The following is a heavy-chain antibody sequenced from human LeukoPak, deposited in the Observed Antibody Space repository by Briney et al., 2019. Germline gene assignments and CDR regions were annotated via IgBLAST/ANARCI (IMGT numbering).Heavy chain of an antibody. CDR3: APSPCSGDSCYRFDF. J-gene: IGHJ4*02. CDR1: GASISSSYW. Sequence: SETLSLTCAVSGASISSSYWWSWVRQPPGKGLEWIGEVHHSGSTKYNPSLKSRVTISVDKSKNQFSLKLSSVTAADTAVYYCAPSPCSGDSCYRFDFWGQGTQVTVSS. D-gene: IGHD2-15*01. V-gene: IGHV4-4*02. CDR2: VHHSGST.